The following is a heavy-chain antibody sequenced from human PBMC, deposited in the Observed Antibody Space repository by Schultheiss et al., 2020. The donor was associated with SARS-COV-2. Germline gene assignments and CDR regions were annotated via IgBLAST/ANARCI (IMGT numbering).Heavy chain of an antibody. CDR3: ASHYDSSGYYYLWGDY. D-gene: IGHD3-22*01. V-gene: IGHV4-39*01. J-gene: IGHJ4*02. CDR2: IYYSGST. CDR1: GGSVSSGSYY. Sequence: SQTLSLTCTVSGGSVSSGSYYWGWIRQPPGKGLEWIGSIYYSGSTYYNPSLKSRVTISVDTSKNQFSLKLSSVTAADTAVYYCASHYDSSGYYYLWGDYWGQGTLVTVSS.